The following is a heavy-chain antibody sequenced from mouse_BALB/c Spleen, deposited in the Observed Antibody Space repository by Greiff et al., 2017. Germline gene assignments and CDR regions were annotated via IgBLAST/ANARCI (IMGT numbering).Heavy chain of an antibody. CDR2: INPSTGYT. D-gene: IGHD1-1*01. Sequence: QVQLKESGPELVKTGASVKISCKASGYTFTSYWMHWVKQRPGQGLEWIGYINPSTGYTEYNQKFKDKATLTADKSSSTAYMHLSSLTSEDSAVYYCARAVVAKKSFDYGGQGTTLTVSS. V-gene: IGHV1S26*01. CDR1: GYTFTSYW. J-gene: IGHJ2*01. CDR3: ARAVVAKKSFDY.